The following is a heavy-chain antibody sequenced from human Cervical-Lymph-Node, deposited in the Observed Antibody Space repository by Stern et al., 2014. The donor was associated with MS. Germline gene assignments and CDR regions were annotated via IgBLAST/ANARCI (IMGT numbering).Heavy chain of an antibody. CDR3: ARGGGLVGYFDY. Sequence: VQLLQSGAEVKKPGSSVKVSCKASGDTFSSYAINWVRQVPGQGLEWLGVITPVCGTTNYAQKFQGRVTITADKSTNTAYMELMTLRSEDTAVYYCARGGGLVGYFDYWGQGTLVSVSS. CDR2: ITPVCGTT. CDR1: GDTFSSYA. J-gene: IGHJ4*02. V-gene: IGHV1-69*06. D-gene: IGHD1-26*01.